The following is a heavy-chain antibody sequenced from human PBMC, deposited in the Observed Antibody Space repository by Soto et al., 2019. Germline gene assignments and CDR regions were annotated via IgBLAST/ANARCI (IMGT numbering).Heavy chain of an antibody. CDR1: GGSISSYY. V-gene: IGHV4-59*01. CDR3: AGNRVTIFGVVIIPDWFDP. J-gene: IGHJ5*02. CDR2: IYYSGST. Sequence: SETLSLTCPVSGGSISSYYWSWIRQPPGKGLEWIGYIYYSGSTNYNPSLKSRVTISVDTSKNQFSLKLSSVTAADTAVYYCAGNRVTIFGVVIIPDWFDPWGQGTLVTVSS. D-gene: IGHD3-3*01.